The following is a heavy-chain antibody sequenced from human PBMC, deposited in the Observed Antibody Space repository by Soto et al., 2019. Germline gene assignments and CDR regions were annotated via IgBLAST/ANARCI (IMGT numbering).Heavy chain of an antibody. CDR3: ASRYSSGTFDY. J-gene: IGHJ4*02. CDR2: IYHSGST. D-gene: IGHD6-19*01. Sequence: LRRTLSLTCAVSGGSISSSNWWSWVRQPPGKGLEWIGEIYHSGSTNYNPSLKSRVTISVDKSKNQFSLKLSSVTAADTAVYYCASRYSSGTFDYWGQGTLVTVSS. V-gene: IGHV4-4*02. CDR1: GGSISSSNW.